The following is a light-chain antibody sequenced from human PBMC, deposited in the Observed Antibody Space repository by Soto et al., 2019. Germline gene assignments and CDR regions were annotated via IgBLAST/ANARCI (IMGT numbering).Light chain of an antibody. CDR3: QQRSTWPLLT. CDR2: DAS. Sequence: EIVLTQSPATLSLSPGERATLSCRASQSVSSYLAWYQQQPGQAPRLLIYDASNRATGIPARFSGSGSGTDFTLTISSLEPEDFAVYYCQQRSTWPLLTCGGGTKVEI. CDR1: QSVSSY. J-gene: IGKJ4*01. V-gene: IGKV3-11*01.